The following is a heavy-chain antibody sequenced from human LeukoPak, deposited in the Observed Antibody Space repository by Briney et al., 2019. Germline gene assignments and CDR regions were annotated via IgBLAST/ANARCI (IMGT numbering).Heavy chain of an antibody. V-gene: IGHV4-34*01. J-gene: IGHJ4*02. CDR3: ARGGRIAAADY. CDR1: GGSFSGYY. CDR2: INHSGST. Sequence: SETLSLTCAVYGGSFSGYYWSWIRQPPGKGLEWIGEINHSGSTNYNPSLKSLVTISVDTSKNQFSLKLSSVTAADTAVYYCARGGRIAAADYWGQGTLVTVSS. D-gene: IGHD6-13*01.